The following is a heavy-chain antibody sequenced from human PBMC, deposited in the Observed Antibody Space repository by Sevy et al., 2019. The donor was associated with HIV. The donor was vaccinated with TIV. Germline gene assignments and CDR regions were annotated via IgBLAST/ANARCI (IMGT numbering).Heavy chain of an antibody. J-gene: IGHJ4*02. CDR2: VYYSGST. Sequence: SETLSLTCNVSGGPVRSVNWWSWLRQSPGKGLEWIGEVYYSGSTNYNPSLESRVTISIDMPHNQFSLKLRSVTAADTAVYYRARDLFGETYSYYFDSWGQGTLVTVSS. D-gene: IGHD2-21*01. CDR3: ARDLFGETYSYYFDS. CDR1: GGPVRSVNW. V-gene: IGHV4-4*02.